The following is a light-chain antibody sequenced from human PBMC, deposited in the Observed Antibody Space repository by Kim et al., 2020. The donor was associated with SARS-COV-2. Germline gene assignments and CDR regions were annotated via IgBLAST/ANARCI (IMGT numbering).Light chain of an antibody. V-gene: IGKV1-39*01. CDR2: GSS. CDR1: QTIASY. J-gene: IGKJ1*01. Sequence: ASVGDRVTVTCRSSQTIASYLHWYQQKLGKVPKLLISGSSVLQSGVPSRFSGTGSGTDFILTISSLQPEDCAIYYCQQSYSTPWTFGQGTKVDIK. CDR3: QQSYSTPWT.